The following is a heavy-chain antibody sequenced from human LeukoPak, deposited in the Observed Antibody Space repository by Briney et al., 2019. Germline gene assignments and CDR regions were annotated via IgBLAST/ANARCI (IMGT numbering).Heavy chain of an antibody. CDR3: ARAGYSYGSYRNQNFDY. J-gene: IGHJ4*02. V-gene: IGHV1-8*01. CDR1: GYTFTSYD. CDR2: MNPNSGNT. Sequence: GASVKVSCKASGYTFTSYDINWVRQAPGQGLEWMGWMNPNSGNTGYAQKFQGRVTMTRNTSISTAYMELSSLRSEDTAVYYCARAGYSYGSYRNQNFDYWGQGTLVTVSS. D-gene: IGHD5-18*01.